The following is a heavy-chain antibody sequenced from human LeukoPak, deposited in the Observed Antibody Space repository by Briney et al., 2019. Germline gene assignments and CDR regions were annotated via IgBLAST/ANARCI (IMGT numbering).Heavy chain of an antibody. J-gene: IGHJ4*02. Sequence: ASVKVSCKASGYTFTGYYMHWVRQAPGQGLEWMGWINPNSGGTNYAQKFQGRVTMTRDTSISTAYMELSRLRSDDTAVYYCARTRLPMDRGRGYDFDYWGQGTLVTVSS. CDR2: INPNSGGT. D-gene: IGHD3-10*01. V-gene: IGHV1-2*02. CDR3: ARTRLPMDRGRGYDFDY. CDR1: GYTFTGYY.